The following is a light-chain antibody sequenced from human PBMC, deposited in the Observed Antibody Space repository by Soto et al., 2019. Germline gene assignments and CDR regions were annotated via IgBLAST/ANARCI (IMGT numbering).Light chain of an antibody. J-gene: IGKJ1*01. V-gene: IGKV3-15*01. Sequence: EVVMTQSPATLSVSPGERATLSCRASQSVRSSLAWYQQKPGQAPRLLIYGASTRATSVPARFSGSGSGTEFTLTISSLQSEDFAVYYCQQYDNWWTFGQGTKV. CDR1: QSVRSS. CDR2: GAS. CDR3: QQYDNWWT.